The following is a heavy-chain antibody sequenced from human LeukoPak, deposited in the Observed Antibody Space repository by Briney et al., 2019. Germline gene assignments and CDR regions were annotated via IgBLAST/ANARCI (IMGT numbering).Heavy chain of an antibody. CDR2: ISWNSGSI. CDR1: EFTFDDYA. J-gene: IGHJ6*02. D-gene: IGHD2-15*01. V-gene: IGHV3-9*01. Sequence: GGSLRLSCAASEFTFDDYAMHWVRQAPGKGLEWVSGISWNSGSIGYADSVKGRFTISRDNAKNSLYLQMNSLRAEDTALYYCAKSLRIPREYCSGGSCYMSSLYGMDVWGQGTTVTVSS. CDR3: AKSLRIPREYCSGGSCYMSSLYGMDV.